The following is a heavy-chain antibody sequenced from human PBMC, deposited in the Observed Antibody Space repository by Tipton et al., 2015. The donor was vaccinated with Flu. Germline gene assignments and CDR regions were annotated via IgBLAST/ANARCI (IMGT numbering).Heavy chain of an antibody. CDR1: GGSISSSSYY. CDR2: IYYSGST. D-gene: IGHD3-16*02. CDR3: ARDWSMITFGVVIVMDYFDY. V-gene: IGHV4-39*07. Sequence: LRLSCTVSGGSISSSSYYWGWIRQPPGKGLEWIGSIYYSGSTYYNPSLKSRVTISVDTSKNQFSLKLSSVTAADTAVYYCARDWSMITFGVVIVMDYFDYWGQGTLVTVSS. J-gene: IGHJ4*02.